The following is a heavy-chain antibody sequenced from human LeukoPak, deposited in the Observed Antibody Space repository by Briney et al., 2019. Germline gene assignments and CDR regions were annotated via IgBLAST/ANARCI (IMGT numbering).Heavy chain of an antibody. D-gene: IGHD2-15*01. CDR1: GFTVSGIY. Sequence: PGGSLRLSCAASGFTVSGIYMSWVRQAPGKGLERVSIIYGDGNTYYADSVKGRFTISRDNSKNTLYLQMNSLRAEDTALYYCARTGYCSDNTCLGYFDYWGQGTLVTVSS. J-gene: IGHJ4*02. CDR2: IYGDGNT. V-gene: IGHV3-53*01. CDR3: ARTGYCSDNTCLGYFDY.